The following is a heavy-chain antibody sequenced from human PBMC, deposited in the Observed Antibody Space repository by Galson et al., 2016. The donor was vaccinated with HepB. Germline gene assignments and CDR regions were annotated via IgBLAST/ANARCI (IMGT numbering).Heavy chain of an antibody. Sequence: SLRLSCAVSGFSFRSYWMSWVRQTPEKGLEWVANIKEDGSAEDYVDSVKGRFTISRDNAKNSLYLQMSSLRPEDTAVYHCVPQLGVSAIRSSSFNSWGQGTLVTVSS. V-gene: IGHV3-7*01. J-gene: IGHJ5*02. CDR2: IKEDGSAE. CDR1: GFSFRSYW. CDR3: VPQLGVSAIRSSSFNS. D-gene: IGHD2-21*01.